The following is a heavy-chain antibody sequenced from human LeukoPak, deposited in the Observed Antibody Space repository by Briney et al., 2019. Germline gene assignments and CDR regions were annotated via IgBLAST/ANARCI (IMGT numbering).Heavy chain of an antibody. J-gene: IGHJ4*02. V-gene: IGHV3-23*01. CDR1: GFTFSTYA. Sequence: PGGSLRLSCAASGFTFSTYAMSWVRQAPGKGLEWVSAISGSGDGCNGGNTYYADSVKGRFTISRHNYKNTLYLQMNRLRAEDTAVYYCAKSGSSSWFLDYWGQGTLVPVSS. CDR3: AKSGSSSWFLDY. CDR2: ISGSGDGCNGGNT. D-gene: IGHD6-13*01.